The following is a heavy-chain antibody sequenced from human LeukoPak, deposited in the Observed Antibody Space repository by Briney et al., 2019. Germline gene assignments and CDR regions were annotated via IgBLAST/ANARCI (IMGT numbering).Heavy chain of an antibody. CDR3: ARADDSSGSFSDY. CDR1: GGSISSGGYY. V-gene: IGHV4-30-2*01. J-gene: IGHJ4*02. D-gene: IGHD3-22*01. CDR2: IYHSGST. Sequence: SQTLSLTCTVSGGSISSGGYYWSWIRQPPGKGLEWIGYIYHSGSTYYNPSLKSRVTISVDKSKNQFSLKLSSVTAADTAVYYCARADDSSGSFSDYWGQGTLVTVSS.